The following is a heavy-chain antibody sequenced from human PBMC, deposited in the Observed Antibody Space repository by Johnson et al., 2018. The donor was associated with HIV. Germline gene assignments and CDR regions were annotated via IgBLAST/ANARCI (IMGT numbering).Heavy chain of an antibody. CDR3: ATFGYTSGWIVTDDAFDI. D-gene: IGHD6-19*01. Sequence: QVQLVETGGGLVQPGGSLRLSCAASGFTFSSYGMHWVRQAPGKGLEWVALISFDGSHKYYADSVKGRFTISRDNSKNTLYLQMNSLRAEDTAVYYCATFGYTSGWIVTDDAFDIWGQGTMVTVSS. CDR1: GFTFSSYG. CDR2: ISFDGSHK. J-gene: IGHJ3*02. V-gene: IGHV3-30*03.